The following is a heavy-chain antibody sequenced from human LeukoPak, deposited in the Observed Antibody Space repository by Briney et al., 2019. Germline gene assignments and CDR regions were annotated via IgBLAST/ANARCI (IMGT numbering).Heavy chain of an antibody. CDR1: GYSFPIYA. CDR2: INTNTVNP. Sequence: GASVNVSCKASGYSFPIYAMNWLRQAPGQGLEWMGWINTNTVNPTYAQGFKGLLVFSLDTSVSTAYLQISSLKAEDTAVYYCARDYYGSGSYEYYYYGMDVWGRGTTVTVSS. CDR3: ARDYYGSGSYEYYYYGMDV. V-gene: IGHV7-4-1*02. J-gene: IGHJ6*02. D-gene: IGHD3-10*01.